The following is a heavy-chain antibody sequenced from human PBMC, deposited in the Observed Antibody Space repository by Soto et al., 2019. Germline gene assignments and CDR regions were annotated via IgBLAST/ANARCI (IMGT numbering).Heavy chain of an antibody. V-gene: IGHV3-7*04. CDR2: IKEDGSET. Sequence: EVQLVESGGGLVQRGESLRLSCAASGFTFSNYWMTWVRQAPGKGLEWVANIKEDGSETFYADSVQGRFTIFRDNAKNSLFLQMNSLGAEDTAVYYCARVSRFLGWFLPAYYGMDVWGQGTTVTVSS. CDR1: GFTFSNYW. CDR3: ARVSRFLGWFLPAYYGMDV. D-gene: IGHD3-3*01. J-gene: IGHJ6*02.